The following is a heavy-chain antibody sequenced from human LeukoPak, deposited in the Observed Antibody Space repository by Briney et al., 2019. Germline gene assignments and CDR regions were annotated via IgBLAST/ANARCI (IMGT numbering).Heavy chain of an antibody. D-gene: IGHD1-1*01. J-gene: IGHJ4*02. Sequence: PSETLSLTCTVSGGSISSSSYYWGWIRQPPGKGLEWIGSIYYSGSTNYNPSLKSRVTISVDKSKNQFSLKLSSVTAADTAVYYCARALQGERRSVFDYWGQGTLVTVSS. CDR1: GGSISSSSYY. V-gene: IGHV4-39*07. CDR2: IYYSGST. CDR3: ARALQGERRSVFDY.